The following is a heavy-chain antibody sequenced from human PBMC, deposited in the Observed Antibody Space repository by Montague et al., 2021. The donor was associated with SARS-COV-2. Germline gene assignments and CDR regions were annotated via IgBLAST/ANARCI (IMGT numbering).Heavy chain of an antibody. V-gene: IGHV6-1*01. Sequence: CAISGDSVAGLRPTSDWHTHSPQRHFDFVCRPHHRKMWKSDYARSVKSRIAINPDTSKNQFSLQLSSVTPEDAALYYCVRGIGAAGSYDYWGQGTLVTVSS. J-gene: IGHJ4*02. CDR2: PHHRKMWKS. CDR1: GDSVAGLRPT. D-gene: IGHD6-13*01. CDR3: VRGIGAAGSYDY.